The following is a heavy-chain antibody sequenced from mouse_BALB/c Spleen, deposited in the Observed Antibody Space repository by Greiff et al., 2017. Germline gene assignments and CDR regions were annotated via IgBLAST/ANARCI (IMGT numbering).Heavy chain of an antibody. D-gene: IGHD2-14*01. CDR1: GYTFTNHH. CDR2: INHYNDYT. Sequence: VQRKQSGAELVRPGASVKISCKAFGYTFTNHHINWVKQRPGQGLDWIGYINHYNDYTSYNQKFKGKATLTVDKSSSTAYMELSSLTSEDSAVYYCASHYRYDVEFAYWGQGTLVTVSA. CDR3: ASHYRYDVEFAY. J-gene: IGHJ3*01. V-gene: IGHV1S45*01.